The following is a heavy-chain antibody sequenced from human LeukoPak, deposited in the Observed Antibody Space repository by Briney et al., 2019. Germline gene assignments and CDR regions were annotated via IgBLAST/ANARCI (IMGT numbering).Heavy chain of an antibody. CDR1: GGSFSGYY. Sequence: SETLSLTCAVYGGSFSGYYWSWIRQPPGKGLEWIGEINHSESTNYNPSLKSRVTISVDTSKNQFSLKLSSVTAADTAVYYCARGKTYYYGSGSYGPPFDYWGQGTLVTVSS. J-gene: IGHJ4*02. D-gene: IGHD3-10*01. V-gene: IGHV4-34*01. CDR3: ARGKTYYYGSGSYGPPFDY. CDR2: INHSEST.